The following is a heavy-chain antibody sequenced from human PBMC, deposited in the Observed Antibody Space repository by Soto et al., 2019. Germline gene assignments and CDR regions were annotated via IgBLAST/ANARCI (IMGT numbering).Heavy chain of an antibody. Sequence: PSQTLSLTCAISGDTVSSNSAAWNWIRQSPSRGLEWLGRTYYRSKWYNDYAVSVKSRITINPDTSKNQFSLQLNSVTPEDMAVYYCARGIAVAGNQVWYYYYGMDVWGQGTTVTVSS. CDR1: GDTVSSNSAA. D-gene: IGHD6-19*01. J-gene: IGHJ6*02. CDR3: ARGIAVAGNQVWYYYYGMDV. CDR2: TYYRSKWYN. V-gene: IGHV6-1*01.